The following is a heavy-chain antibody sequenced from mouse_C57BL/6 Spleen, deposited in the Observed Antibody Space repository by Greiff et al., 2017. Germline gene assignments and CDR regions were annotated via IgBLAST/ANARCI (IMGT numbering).Heavy chain of an antibody. Sequence: VMLVESEGGLVQPGSSMKLSCTASGFTFSDYYMAWVRQVPEKGLEWVANINYDGSSTYYLDSLKSRFIISRDNAKNILYLQMSSLKSEDTATYYCARDHGSSYAMDYWGQGTSVTVSS. CDR1: GFTFSDYY. D-gene: IGHD1-1*01. CDR3: ARDHGSSYAMDY. CDR2: INYDGSST. J-gene: IGHJ4*01. V-gene: IGHV5-16*01.